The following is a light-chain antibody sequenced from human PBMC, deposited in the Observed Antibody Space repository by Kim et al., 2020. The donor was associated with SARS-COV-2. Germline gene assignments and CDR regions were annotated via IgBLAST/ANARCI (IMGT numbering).Light chain of an antibody. CDR2: GTS. CDR1: RGINSVL. Sequence: SREEAATLCCTSNRGINSVLLSQYQQGPGHTPRLHIAGTSTTGTAITVRFSGSGSDTDFTLTILKLEAVDFEVYYCQEYGTTALTFGGGTKVDIK. V-gene: IGKV3-20*01. CDR3: QEYGTTALT. J-gene: IGKJ4*01.